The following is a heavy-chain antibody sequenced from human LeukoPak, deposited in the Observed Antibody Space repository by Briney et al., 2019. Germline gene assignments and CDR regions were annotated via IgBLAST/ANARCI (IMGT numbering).Heavy chain of an antibody. J-gene: IGHJ5*02. Sequence: GGSLRLSCAASGFTFSSYAMHWVRQAPGKGLEWVAVISYDGSNKYYADSVKGRFTISRDNSKNTLCLQMNSLRAEDTAVYYCARELAAGWFDPWGQGTLVTVSS. CDR3: ARELAAGWFDP. V-gene: IGHV3-30-3*01. CDR1: GFTFSSYA. D-gene: IGHD1-1*01. CDR2: ISYDGSNK.